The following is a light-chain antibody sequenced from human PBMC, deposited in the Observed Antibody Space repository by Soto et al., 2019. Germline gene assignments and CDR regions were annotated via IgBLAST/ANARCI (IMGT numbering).Light chain of an antibody. V-gene: IGKV3-20*01. CDR3: QEYFHWPPGM. J-gene: IGKJ1*01. CDR1: QSVSSSY. CDR2: GAS. Sequence: EIVLTQSPVTLSLSSGGRATLSCRARQSVSSSYLAWYQQKPGQAPRLLIYGASSRATGIPDRFSGSGSGTDFTLTISSLQSEDFAVYFCQEYFHWPPGMFGPGTKVDI.